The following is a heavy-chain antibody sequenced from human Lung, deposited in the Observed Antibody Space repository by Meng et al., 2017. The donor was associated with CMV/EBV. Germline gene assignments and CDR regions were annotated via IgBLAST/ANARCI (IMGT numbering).Heavy chain of an antibody. J-gene: IGHJ4*02. CDR1: GFAFSSYW. V-gene: IGHV3-7*01. CDR3: ARETDSSGWDY. D-gene: IGHD3-22*01. CDR2: IKQDGSEK. Sequence: SCAASGFAFSSYWMSWVRQAPGKGLEWVANIKQDGSEKYYVDSVKGRFTISRDNAKNSLYLQMNSLRAEDTAVYYCARETDSSGWDYWGQGTLVTVSS.